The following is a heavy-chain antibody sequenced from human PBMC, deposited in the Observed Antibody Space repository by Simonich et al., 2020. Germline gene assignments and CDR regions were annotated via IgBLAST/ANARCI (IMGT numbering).Heavy chain of an antibody. Sequence: EVQLVESGGGLVQPGGSLRLSCAASGLTFSSYDMHWVRQATEKGLEWVSAIGTAGDTYYPGSVKGRFTISRENAKNSLYLQMNSLRAGDTAVYYCARGGYSGSYNWFDPWGQGTLVTVSS. J-gene: IGHJ5*02. D-gene: IGHD1-26*01. V-gene: IGHV3-13*01. CDR2: IGTAGDT. CDR3: ARGGYSGSYNWFDP. CDR1: GLTFSSYD.